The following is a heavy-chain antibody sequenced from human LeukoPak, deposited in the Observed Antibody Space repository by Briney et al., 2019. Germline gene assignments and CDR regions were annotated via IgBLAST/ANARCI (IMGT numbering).Heavy chain of an antibody. J-gene: IGHJ6*03. V-gene: IGHV1-69*13. D-gene: IGHD5-18*01. Sequence: ASVKVSCKASGGTFSSYAISWVRQAPGQGLEWMGGIIPIFGTANYAQKFQGRVTITADESTSTAYMELSSLRSEDTAVYYCATGSRSEQLWLGGPRFMDVWGKGTTVTVSS. CDR1: GGTFSSYA. CDR3: ATGSRSEQLWLGGPRFMDV. CDR2: IIPIFGTA.